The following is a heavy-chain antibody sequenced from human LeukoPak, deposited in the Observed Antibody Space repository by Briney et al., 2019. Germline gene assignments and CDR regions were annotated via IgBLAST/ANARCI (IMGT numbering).Heavy chain of an antibody. Sequence: RASETLSLTCTVSGGSIISTVDYWGWIRQPPVKGPEWIGSIYYTGSTYHNPSLKSRVTISEDPSKNQFSLKLRSVTAADTAVYYCAREDGTAMDNAFDIWSQGTMVTVSS. CDR1: GGSIISTVDY. CDR2: IYYTGST. CDR3: AREDGTAMDNAFDI. D-gene: IGHD5-18*01. V-gene: IGHV4-39*07. J-gene: IGHJ3*02.